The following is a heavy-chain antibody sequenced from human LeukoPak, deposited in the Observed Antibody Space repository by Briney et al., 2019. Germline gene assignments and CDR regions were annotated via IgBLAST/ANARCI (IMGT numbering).Heavy chain of an antibody. D-gene: IGHD3-9*01. CDR2: ISGSGGST. Sequence: GGTLRLSCVASGFTFSTYGMSWVRQAPGKGLEWVSAISGSGGSTYYADSVKGRFTISRDNSRNTLYLQMNSLRAEDTAVYYCAKDGGEYYDILTGYYPRLYYMDVWGKGTTVTISS. CDR1: GFTFSTYG. V-gene: IGHV3-23*01. CDR3: AKDGGEYYDILTGYYPRLYYMDV. J-gene: IGHJ6*03.